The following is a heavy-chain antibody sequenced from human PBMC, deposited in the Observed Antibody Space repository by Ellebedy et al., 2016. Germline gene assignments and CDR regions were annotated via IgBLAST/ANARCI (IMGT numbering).Heavy chain of an antibody. V-gene: IGHV4-34*01. CDR2: INHSGNTNY. CDR3: ARGCSTTNCFLGI. Sequence: SETLSLXCAVFGGSFSDDYWSWIRQPPGKGLEWIGEINHSGNTNYNYNPSLKSRITISVDTSKNQFSLKLSSVTATDTAVYYCARGCSTTNCFLGIWGQGTMVTVSS. D-gene: IGHD2-2*01. CDR1: GGSFSDDY. J-gene: IGHJ3*02.